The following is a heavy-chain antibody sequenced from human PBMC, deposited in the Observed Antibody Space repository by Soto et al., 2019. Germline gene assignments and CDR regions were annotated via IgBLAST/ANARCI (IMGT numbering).Heavy chain of an antibody. CDR2: IYPGDSDT. V-gene: IGHV5-51*01. CDR3: ASSPYSSLSYYYGMDV. J-gene: IGHJ6*02. Sequence: PGESLKISCKGAGYSFTSYWIGGVRQLPGKGLEWMGIIYPGDSDTRYSPSFQGQVTISADKSISTAYLQWSSLKASDTAMYYCASSPYSSLSYYYGMDVWGQGTTVTVSS. D-gene: IGHD6-6*01. CDR1: GYSFTSYW.